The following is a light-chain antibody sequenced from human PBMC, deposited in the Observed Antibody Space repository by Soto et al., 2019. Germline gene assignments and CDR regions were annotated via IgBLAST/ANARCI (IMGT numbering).Light chain of an antibody. CDR3: QQYDTSIWAYT. CDR2: CAS. Sequence: EVVLTQSPVTLSLSPGERATLSCRASQSVSSSYLAWYQQKPGQAPKLLIYCASSGATGIPDRFSGSGSGTDFTLTISRLEPEDFAVYYCQQYDTSIWAYTFGQGTKLEIK. J-gene: IGKJ2*01. CDR1: QSVSSSY. V-gene: IGKV3-20*01.